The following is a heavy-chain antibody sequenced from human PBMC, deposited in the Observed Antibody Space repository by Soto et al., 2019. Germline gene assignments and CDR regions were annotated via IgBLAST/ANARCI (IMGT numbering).Heavy chain of an antibody. J-gene: IGHJ3*02. V-gene: IGHV3-30-3*01. D-gene: IGHD3-9*01. Sequence: QVQLVESGGGVVQPGRSLRLSCAAYGFTFSSYAMHWVRQAPGKGLEWVAVISYDGSNKYYADSVKGRFTISRDNSKNTLYLQMNSLRAEDTAVYYCARDNDILTLDAFDIWGQGTMVTVSS. CDR2: ISYDGSNK. CDR3: ARDNDILTLDAFDI. CDR1: GFTFSSYA.